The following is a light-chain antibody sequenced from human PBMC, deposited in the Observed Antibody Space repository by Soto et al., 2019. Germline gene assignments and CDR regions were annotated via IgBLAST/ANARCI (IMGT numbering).Light chain of an antibody. CDR2: DNN. CDR1: SSNVGSNY. V-gene: IGLV1-51*01. CDR3: ATWDRSLSVYVL. Sequence: QSVLTQPPSVSAAPGQKVTISCSGSSSNVGSNYVSWYQQLPGTAPKLLIYDNNKRPSGIPDRFSGSKSGTSATLHITGLQTGDEADYYCATWDRSLSVYVLFGGGTQLTVL. J-gene: IGLJ2*01.